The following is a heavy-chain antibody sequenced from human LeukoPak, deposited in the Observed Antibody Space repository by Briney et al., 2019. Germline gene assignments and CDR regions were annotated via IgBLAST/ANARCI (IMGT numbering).Heavy chain of an antibody. Sequence: PGGSLRLSCAASGFTFSSYGMHWVRQAPGKGLEWVAFIRYDGSNKYYADSVKGRFTISRDNSKNTLYLQMNSLRAEDTAVYYCAKGRRLAAAGLTDYWGQGTLVTVSS. D-gene: IGHD6-13*01. CDR3: AKGRRLAAAGLTDY. V-gene: IGHV3-30*02. CDR2: IRYDGSNK. CDR1: GFTFSSYG. J-gene: IGHJ4*02.